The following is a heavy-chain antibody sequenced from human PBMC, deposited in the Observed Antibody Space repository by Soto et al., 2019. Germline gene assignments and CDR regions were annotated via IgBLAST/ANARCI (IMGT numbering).Heavy chain of an antibody. CDR3: ARLPYSSLYGMDV. J-gene: IGHJ6*02. D-gene: IGHD6-6*01. CDR1: GGSFSGYY. CDR2: INHSGST. V-gene: IGHV4-34*01. Sequence: QVQLQQWGAGLLKPSETLSLTCAVYGGSFSGYYWSWIRQPPGKGLEWMGEINHSGSTNYNPSIKSRVTISVDTSKNQFSLKLSSVTAADTAVYYCARLPYSSLYGMDVWGQGTTVTVSS.